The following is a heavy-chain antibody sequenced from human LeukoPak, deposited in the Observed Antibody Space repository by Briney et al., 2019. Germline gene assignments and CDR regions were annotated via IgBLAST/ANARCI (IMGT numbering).Heavy chain of an antibody. J-gene: IGHJ6*03. CDR1: GGSFSDYY. CDR3: ARMRGGGIGYHYYVDV. Sequence: NPSETLSLTCAVYGGSFSDYYWSWIRQPPGKGLEWIGEINHSGSTNYNPSLKSRVSISVDTSKNQFSLKPTSVTAADTAVYYCARMRGGGIGYHYYVDVWGKGTTVIVSS. V-gene: IGHV4-34*01. D-gene: IGHD2-21*01. CDR2: INHSGST.